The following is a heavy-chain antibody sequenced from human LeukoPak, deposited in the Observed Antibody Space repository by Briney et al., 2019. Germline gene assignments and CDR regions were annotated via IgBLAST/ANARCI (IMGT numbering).Heavy chain of an antibody. CDR3: AAGDSFDY. Sequence: GGSLRLSCAVSGLSFGNYWMSWVRPALGKGVEWVANINQDANERYYVDSVKGRYTISRGNAKNSLYLQVNSLRAEDTAVYYCAAGDSFDYWGQGALVTVSS. CDR2: INQDANER. V-gene: IGHV3-7*01. CDR1: GLSFGNYW. J-gene: IGHJ4*02.